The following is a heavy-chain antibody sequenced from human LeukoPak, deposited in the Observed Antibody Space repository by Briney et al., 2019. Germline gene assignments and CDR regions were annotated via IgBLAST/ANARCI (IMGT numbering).Heavy chain of an antibody. CDR1: GFTFSSYW. Sequence: PGGSLRLSCAASGFTFSSYWMSWVRQAPGKGLEWVANIKQDGSEKYYVDSVKGRFTISRDNAKNSLYLQMNSLRAEDTAVYYCARTRIAAASWYGVDVWGQGTTVTVSS. CDR2: IKQDGSEK. V-gene: IGHV3-7*01. J-gene: IGHJ6*02. D-gene: IGHD6-13*01. CDR3: ARTRIAAASWYGVDV.